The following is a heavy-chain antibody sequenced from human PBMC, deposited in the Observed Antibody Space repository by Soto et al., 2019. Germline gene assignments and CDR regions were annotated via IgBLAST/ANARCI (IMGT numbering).Heavy chain of an antibody. Sequence: QVQLVQSGAEVKMPGASVRVSCEASGYTFTEYFLHWVRQAPGQGLEWMGWISPESGVTNIAPNFEGRVTMTADTAITTAYMQLIGLRYDDTAVYYCARATLIIRHITNLGEASPGVVEHWGQGTLVSVSS. J-gene: IGHJ5*02. CDR2: ISPESGVT. CDR3: ARATLIIRHITNLGEASPGVVEH. D-gene: IGHD3-3*01. V-gene: IGHV1-2*02. CDR1: GYTFTEYF.